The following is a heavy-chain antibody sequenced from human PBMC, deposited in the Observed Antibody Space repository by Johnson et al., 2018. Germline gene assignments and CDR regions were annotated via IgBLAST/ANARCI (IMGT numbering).Heavy chain of an antibody. J-gene: IGHJ3*02. CDR1: GLNFNRRG. Sequence: QVQLVQSGGGVVQPWTSLRLSCVVSGLNFNRRGMHWVRQAPGKGLEWVAAIWNDERIKNYADSVKGRFTISRDNSKNTAFLQMNSLRADDTALYYCAGEDVAMTDVGTFDIWGQGTMVTVS. CDR3: AGEDVAMTDVGTFDI. V-gene: IGHV3-33*01. CDR2: IWNDERIK. D-gene: IGHD2-21*02.